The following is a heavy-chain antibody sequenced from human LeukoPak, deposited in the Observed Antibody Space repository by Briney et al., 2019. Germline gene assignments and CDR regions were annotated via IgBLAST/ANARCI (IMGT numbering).Heavy chain of an antibody. D-gene: IGHD6-13*01. CDR2: INPNSGGT. V-gene: IGHV1-2*02. Sequence: ASVKVSCKASGYTFTGYYMHWVRQAPGQGLEWMGRINPNSGGTNYAQKFQGRVTMTRDTSISTAYMELSRLRSDDTAVYYCARGLSAGTNEFDYWGQGTLVTVSS. CDR1: GYTFTGYY. J-gene: IGHJ4*02. CDR3: ARGLSAGTNEFDY.